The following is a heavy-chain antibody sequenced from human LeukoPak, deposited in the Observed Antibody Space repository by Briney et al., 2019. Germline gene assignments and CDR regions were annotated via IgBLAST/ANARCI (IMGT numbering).Heavy chain of an antibody. CDR1: GFTFSDYY. Sequence: GGSLRLSCAASGFTFSDYYMSWIRQAPGKGLEWVSYISSSGSTIYYADSVKGRFTISRDNAKNSLYLQMNSLRAEDTAVYYCAKTETRYSSGWYYRATIDYWGQGTLVTVSS. CDR2: ISSSGSTI. D-gene: IGHD6-19*01. J-gene: IGHJ4*02. CDR3: AKTETRYSSGWYYRATIDY. V-gene: IGHV3-11*01.